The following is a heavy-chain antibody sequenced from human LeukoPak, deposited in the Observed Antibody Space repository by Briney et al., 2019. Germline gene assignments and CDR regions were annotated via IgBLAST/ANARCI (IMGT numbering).Heavy chain of an antibody. J-gene: IGHJ5*02. CDR2: IYYSGST. CDR3: ARRFDWYSSGSSWFDP. V-gene: IGHV4-39*07. Sequence: SETLSLTCTVSGGSISSTTYYWDWIRQPPGKGLEWIGTIYYSGSTYYNPSLKSRVTISVDTSKNQFSLKLSSVTAADTAVYYCARRFDWYSSGSSWFDPWGQGTLVTVSS. CDR1: GGSISSTTYY. D-gene: IGHD6-19*01.